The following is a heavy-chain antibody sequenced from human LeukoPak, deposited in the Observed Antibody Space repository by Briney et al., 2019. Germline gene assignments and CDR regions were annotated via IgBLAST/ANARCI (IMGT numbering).Heavy chain of an antibody. CDR1: GYSFTSYW. V-gene: IGHV5-51*01. D-gene: IGHD2-21*02. CDR2: IYPGDSDT. Sequence: GESLKISCKGSGYSFTSYWIGWVRQMPGKGLEWMGIIYPGDSDTRYSPSFQGQVTISADKSISTAYLQWSSLKASDTAMYYCARGGAPGAQYCGGDCYFNWFDPWGQGTLVTVSS. J-gene: IGHJ5*02. CDR3: ARGGAPGAQYCGGDCYFNWFDP.